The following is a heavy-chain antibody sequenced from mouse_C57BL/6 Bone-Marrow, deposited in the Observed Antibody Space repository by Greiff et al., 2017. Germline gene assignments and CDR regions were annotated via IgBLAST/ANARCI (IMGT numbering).Heavy chain of an antibody. CDR2: IFPGSGST. D-gene: IGHD1-1*01. V-gene: IGHV1-75*01. J-gene: IGHJ3*01. Sequence: QVQLQQSGPELVKPGASVKISCKASGYTFTDYYINWVKQRPGQGLEWIGWIFPGSGSTYYNEKFKGKATLTVDKSSSTAYMLLSSLTSEDSAVYVCARKLDYGSSYGLWFAYWGQGTLVTVSA. CDR3: ARKLDYGSSYGLWFAY. CDR1: GYTFTDYY.